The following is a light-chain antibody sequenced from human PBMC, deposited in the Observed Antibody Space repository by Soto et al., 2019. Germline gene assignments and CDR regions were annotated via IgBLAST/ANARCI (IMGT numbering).Light chain of an antibody. CDR3: QQYGSSPGT. Sequence: ETVLTQSPGTQSLYPGERSTLSCMSSQSVSSSYLAWYQQKPGQAPRILIYGASSRATGIPDRFSGSGFGTDFTITISRLEPEDFAVYYCQQYGSSPGTFGQGTKVEIK. CDR1: QSVSSSY. V-gene: IGKV3-20*01. J-gene: IGKJ1*01. CDR2: GAS.